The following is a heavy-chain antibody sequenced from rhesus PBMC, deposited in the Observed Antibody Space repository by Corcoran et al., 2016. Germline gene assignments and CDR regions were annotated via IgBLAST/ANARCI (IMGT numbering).Heavy chain of an antibody. D-gene: IGHD6-31*01. CDR2: IYGSGGRN. V-gene: IGHV4S14*01. J-gene: IGHJ5-2*02. CDR1: GYSISSGYY. Sequence: QVQLQESGPGLVKPSETLSLTCAVSGYSISSGYYWNWIRQPPGKGLEWIGSIYGSGGRNYLTPSLKSRVTLSVDTSKNQFSLKLSSVTAADTAVYYCARGMQGGGWYADVSLDVWGRGVLVTVSS. CDR3: ARGMQGGGWYADVSLDV.